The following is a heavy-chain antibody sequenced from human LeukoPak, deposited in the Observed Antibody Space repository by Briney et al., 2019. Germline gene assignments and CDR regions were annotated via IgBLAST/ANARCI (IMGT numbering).Heavy chain of an antibody. Sequence: GRSLRLSCAASGFTFSGSAMHWVRQAPVKGLEWVAFISYDGSNKYYADSVKGRFTISRDNSKNTLYLQMNSLTTEDAAVYYCAREAPFDYWGQGTLVTVSS. CDR1: GFTFSGSA. CDR3: AREAPFDY. V-gene: IGHV3-30*04. J-gene: IGHJ4*02. CDR2: ISYDGSNK.